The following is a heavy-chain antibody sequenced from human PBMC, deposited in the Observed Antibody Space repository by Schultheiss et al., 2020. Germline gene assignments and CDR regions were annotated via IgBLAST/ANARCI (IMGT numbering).Heavy chain of an antibody. CDR3: AKYGSSGWYDAFDI. D-gene: IGHD6-19*01. V-gene: IGHV3-23*01. Sequence: GGSLRLSCAASGFTFSIYAMSWVRQAPGKGLEWVSAISGGGGSTYYADSVKGRFTISRDNSRNTLYLQMNSLRVEDTAVYYCAKYGSSGWYDAFDIWGQGTMVTVSS. CDR2: ISGGGGST. CDR1: GFTFSIYA. J-gene: IGHJ3*02.